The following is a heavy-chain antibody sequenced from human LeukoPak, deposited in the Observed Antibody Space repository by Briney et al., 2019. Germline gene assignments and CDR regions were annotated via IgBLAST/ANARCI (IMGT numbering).Heavy chain of an antibody. J-gene: IGHJ6*04. CDR3: ARVGYCSSTSCDHYYYYGMDV. V-gene: IGHV1-18*04. D-gene: IGHD2-2*01. Sequence: ASVKVSCKASGYTFTSYGISWVRQAPGQGLEWMGWISAYNGNTNYAQKLQGRVTMTTDTSTSTAYMELRSLRSDDTAVYYCARVGYCSSTSCDHYYYYGMDVWGKGTTVTVSS. CDR1: GYTFTSYG. CDR2: ISAYNGNT.